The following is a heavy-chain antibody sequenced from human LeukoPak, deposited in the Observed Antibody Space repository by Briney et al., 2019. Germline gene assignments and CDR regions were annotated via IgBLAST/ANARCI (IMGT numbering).Heavy chain of an antibody. D-gene: IGHD3-3*01. J-gene: IGHJ3*02. CDR3: ARDTSGFLEILGDAFDM. V-gene: IGHV3-48*01. Sequence: GGSLRLSCAASGFTFSSYSMNWVRQAPGKGLEWISYISSTTNTIYYADSVKGRFTISRDIAKNSLYLQMNSLRAEDTAVYFCARDTSGFLEILGDAFDMWGQGTVVTVSS. CDR1: GFTFSSYS. CDR2: ISSTTNTI.